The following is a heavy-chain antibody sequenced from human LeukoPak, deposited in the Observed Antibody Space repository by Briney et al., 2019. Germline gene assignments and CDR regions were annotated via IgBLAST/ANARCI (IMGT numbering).Heavy chain of an antibody. D-gene: IGHD2-2*03. CDR2: INPNSGGT. Sequence: GASVKVSCKASGYTFTGYYMHWVRQAPGQGLEWMGWINPNSGGTNYAQKFQGRVTMTRDTSISTAYMELSRLRSDDTAVYYCARADVTGYCSSTSCYSSDYWGQGTLVTVSS. CDR1: GYTFTGYY. V-gene: IGHV1-2*02. CDR3: ARADVTGYCSSTSCYSSDY. J-gene: IGHJ4*02.